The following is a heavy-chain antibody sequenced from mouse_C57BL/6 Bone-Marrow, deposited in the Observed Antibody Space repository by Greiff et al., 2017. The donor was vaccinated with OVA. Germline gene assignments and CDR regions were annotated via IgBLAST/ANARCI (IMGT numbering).Heavy chain of an antibody. Sequence: VQLQESGPELVRPGASVKISCKAPGYTFNSHWLQWVRQRPGQGLEWIGEIFPGSGSTYYNEKFKGKATLTVDTSSSTAYMQLSSLTSEDSAVYFCARRDYYGSSYGAMDYWGQGTAVTVSS. J-gene: IGHJ4*01. CDR3: ARRDYYGSSYGAMDY. D-gene: IGHD1-1*01. CDR2: IFPGSGST. V-gene: IGHV1-56*01. CDR1: GYTFNSHW.